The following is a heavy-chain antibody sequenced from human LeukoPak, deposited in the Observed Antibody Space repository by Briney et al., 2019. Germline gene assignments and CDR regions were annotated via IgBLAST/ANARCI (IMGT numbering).Heavy chain of an antibody. J-gene: IGHJ5*02. D-gene: IGHD3-22*01. Sequence: ASVKVSCKVSGYTLTELSMHWVRQAPGKGLEWMGGFDPEDGETIYAQKFQGRVTMTEDTSTDTAYMELSSLRSEDTAVYYCATPGPLYYCDSSGYQNWFDPWGQGTLVTVSS. CDR3: ATPGPLYYCDSSGYQNWFDP. CDR1: GYTLTELS. CDR2: FDPEDGET. V-gene: IGHV1-24*01.